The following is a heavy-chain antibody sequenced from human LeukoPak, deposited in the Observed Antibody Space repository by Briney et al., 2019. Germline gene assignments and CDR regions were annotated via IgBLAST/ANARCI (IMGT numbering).Heavy chain of an antibody. D-gene: IGHD1-26*01. CDR2: VGRDGSEK. CDR1: GFTFSDDW. Sequence: PGGSLRLSCAASGFTFSDDWMTWVRQVPGKGLEWVANVGRDGSEKNYVDSVEGRFTISRDNAKKSLDLEMNSLRVEDTALYYCAKVGTWELQRVFDNWGQGTLVTVSS. J-gene: IGHJ4*02. V-gene: IGHV3-7*01. CDR3: AKVGTWELQRVFDN.